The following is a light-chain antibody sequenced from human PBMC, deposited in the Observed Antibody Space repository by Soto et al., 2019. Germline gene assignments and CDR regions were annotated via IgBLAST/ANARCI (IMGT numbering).Light chain of an antibody. Sequence: EIVMTQSPATLSVSPGERATLSCRASQTVSSNLAWYQQKLGQAPRVLIYGASSRATGFPARFSGSGSGTEFTLTISSLQSEDFAVYYCQQYKKWPLTVGGGTKVDIK. CDR3: QQYKKWPLT. CDR1: QTVSSN. V-gene: IGKV3-15*01. J-gene: IGKJ4*01. CDR2: GAS.